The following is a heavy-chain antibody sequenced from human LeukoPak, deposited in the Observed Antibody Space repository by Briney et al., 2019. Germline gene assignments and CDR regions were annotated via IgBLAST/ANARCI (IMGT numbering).Heavy chain of an antibody. J-gene: IGHJ6*02. Sequence: SETLSLTCTVSGGSISSYYWSWIRQPPGKGLEWIGYIYYSGSTNYNPSLKSRVTISVDTSKNQFSLKLSSVTAADTAVYYCARTRYDSSGYYYYYYGLDVWGQGTTVTVSS. CDR2: IYYSGST. D-gene: IGHD3-22*01. CDR1: GGSISSYY. V-gene: IGHV4-59*01. CDR3: ARTRYDSSGYYYYYYGLDV.